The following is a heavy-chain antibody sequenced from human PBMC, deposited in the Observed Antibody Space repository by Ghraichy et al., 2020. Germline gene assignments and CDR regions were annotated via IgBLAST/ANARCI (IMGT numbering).Heavy chain of an antibody. D-gene: IGHD3-22*01. J-gene: IGHJ6*02. CDR2: IYTGDIT. V-gene: IGHV3-53*01. CDR1: GFTVSSKY. CDR3: AGESSGYYYGGEGGMDV. Sequence: GRSLRLSCVAAGFTVSSKYMTWVRQAPGKGLEWVSVIYTGDITDYADSVKGRFTISRDSSKNTLSLQMNSLRAEDTAVYYCAGESSGYYYGGEGGMDVWGQGTTVTVSS.